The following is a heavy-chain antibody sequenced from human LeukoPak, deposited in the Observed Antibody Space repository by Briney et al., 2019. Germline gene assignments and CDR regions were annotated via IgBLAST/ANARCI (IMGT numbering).Heavy chain of an antibody. CDR3: ATKMATKGSFEY. Sequence: PGGSLRLSCAASGFTFGTYNMNWVRQAPGKGLEWVSYISFSSSTIHYADSVKGRFTIARDNAKNSLYLQMNSLRGEDTAVYYCATKMATKGSFEYWGQGTLVTVSS. CDR1: GFTFGTYN. J-gene: IGHJ4*02. V-gene: IGHV3-48*01. D-gene: IGHD5-24*01. CDR2: ISFSSSTI.